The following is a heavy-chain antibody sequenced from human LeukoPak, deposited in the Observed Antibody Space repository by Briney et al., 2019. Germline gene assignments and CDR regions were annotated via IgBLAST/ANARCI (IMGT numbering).Heavy chain of an antibody. J-gene: IGHJ4*02. V-gene: IGHV3-21*01. CDR1: GFTFSSYA. D-gene: IGHD3-3*01. CDR3: TRDRPTGASRVFVVQ. CDR2: MSSGSRYI. Sequence: GRSLRLSCAASGFTFSSYAMTWVRQAAGKGLEWVSSMSSGSRYIYYADSVRGRFTISRDNAKNSLYLLMNSLRAEDTAVYYCTRDRPTGASRVFVVQWGQGTLVTVSS.